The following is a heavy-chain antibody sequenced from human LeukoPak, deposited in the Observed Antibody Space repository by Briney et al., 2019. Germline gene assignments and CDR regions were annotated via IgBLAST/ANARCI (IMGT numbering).Heavy chain of an antibody. V-gene: IGHV4-4*02. Sequence: PSETLSLTCAVSGGSISSSNWWSWVRQPPGKGLEWIGEIYHSGSTNYNPSLKSRVTISVDKSKNQFSLKLSSVTAADTAVYYCARASGIVGATGFDYWGQGTLVTVSS. CDR2: IYHSGST. CDR3: ARASGIVGATGFDY. J-gene: IGHJ4*02. D-gene: IGHD1-26*01. CDR1: GGSISSSNW.